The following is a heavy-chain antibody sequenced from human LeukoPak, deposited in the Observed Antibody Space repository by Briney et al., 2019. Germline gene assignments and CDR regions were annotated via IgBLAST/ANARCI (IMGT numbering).Heavy chain of an antibody. CDR3: ARQRAAAGTEDNWFDP. CDR2: IYYSGST. CDR1: GGSTTSYS. D-gene: IGHD6-13*01. J-gene: IGHJ5*02. Sequence: SETLSLTCAVSGGSTTSYSRSWIRQTPGEGLEWGGYIYYSGSTNYNPSLKSRVTISVDTSKNQFSLKLSSVTAADTAVYYCARQRAAAGTEDNWFDPWGQGTLVTVSS. V-gene: IGHV4-59*08.